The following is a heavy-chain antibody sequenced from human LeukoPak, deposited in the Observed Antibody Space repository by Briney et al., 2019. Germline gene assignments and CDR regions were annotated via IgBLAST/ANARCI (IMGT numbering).Heavy chain of an antibody. J-gene: IGHJ4*02. CDR1: GFTVSSNY. D-gene: IGHD3-3*01. CDR3: ARWAFYYFDY. V-gene: IGHV3-53*04. Sequence: GGSMRLSCAASGFTVSSNYMSWVRQAPGKGLEWVSVIYSGGSTYYADSVKGRFTISRHNSKNTLYLQMNSLRAEDTAVYYCARWAFYYFDYWGQGTLVTVSS. CDR2: IYSGGST.